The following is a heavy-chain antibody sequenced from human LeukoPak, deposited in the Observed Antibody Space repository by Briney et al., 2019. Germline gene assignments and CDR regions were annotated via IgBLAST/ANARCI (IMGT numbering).Heavy chain of an antibody. J-gene: IGHJ4*02. V-gene: IGHV1-2*02. CDR3: ARDEKGILTGYWNFDY. CDR2: INPNSGGT. D-gene: IGHD3-9*01. Sequence: ASVKVSCKASGYTFTSYDINWVRQAPGQGLEWMGWINPNSGGTNYAQKFQGRVTMTRDTSISTAYMELSRLRSDDTAVYYCARDEKGILTGYWNFDYWGQGTLVTVSS. CDR1: GYTFTSYD.